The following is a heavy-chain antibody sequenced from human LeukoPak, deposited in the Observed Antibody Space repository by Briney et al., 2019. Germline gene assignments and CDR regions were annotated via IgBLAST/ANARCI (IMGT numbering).Heavy chain of an antibody. CDR2: INSDGSWT. V-gene: IGHV3-74*01. CDR3: VSFYETY. D-gene: IGHD2-2*01. CDR1: GGSISSYY. Sequence: ETLSLTCTVSGGSISSYYWSWIRQPPGKGLVWVSHINSDGSWTGYADTVKGRFTISKDNAKNMVYLHMNSLRVDDTAVYYCVSFYETYWGRGTLVTVSS. J-gene: IGHJ4*02.